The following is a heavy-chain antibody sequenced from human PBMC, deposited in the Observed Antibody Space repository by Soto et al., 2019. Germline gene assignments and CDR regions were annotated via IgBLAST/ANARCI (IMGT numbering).Heavy chain of an antibody. V-gene: IGHV3-11*01. CDR1: GFTFSDYY. CDR2: ISSSGSTI. Sequence: QVQLVESGGGLVKPGGSLRLSCAASGFTFSDYYMSWIRQAPGXGLEXXSYISSSGSTIYYADSVKGRFTISRDNAKNSLYLQMNSLRAEDTAVYYCARDYDFWSGYSHAFDIWGQGTMVTVSS. D-gene: IGHD3-3*01. J-gene: IGHJ3*02. CDR3: ARDYDFWSGYSHAFDI.